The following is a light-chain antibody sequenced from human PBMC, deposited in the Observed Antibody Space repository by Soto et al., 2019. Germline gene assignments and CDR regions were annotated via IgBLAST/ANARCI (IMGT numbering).Light chain of an antibody. CDR2: DVG. CDR3: ISYRTVSTYV. J-gene: IGLJ1*01. V-gene: IGLV2-14*01. CDR1: SSDIGGYNF. Sequence: QSALTQPASVSGSPGQSITIACTGTSSDIGGYNFVYWYQQHPGKAPKLLIYDVGNRPSGVSNRFSGSKSGNTASLTISGLQAEDEAHYYCISYRTVSTYVFGTGTKLTVL.